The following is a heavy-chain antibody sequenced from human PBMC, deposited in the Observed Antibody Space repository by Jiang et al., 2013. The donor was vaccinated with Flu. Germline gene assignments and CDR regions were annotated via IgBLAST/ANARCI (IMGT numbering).Heavy chain of an antibody. Sequence: GFTFSDYYMNWIRQASREGGWSGFSFISPTGSPIYYTDSVKGRFTISRDNAKNSLYLQMNSLRAEDTAVYYCASGYSGYVAYLLDYWGQGTLVTVSS. CDR2: ISPTGSPI. D-gene: IGHD5-12*01. V-gene: IGHV3-11*01. J-gene: IGHJ4*02. CDR3: ASGYSGYVAYLLDY. CDR1: GFTFSDYY.